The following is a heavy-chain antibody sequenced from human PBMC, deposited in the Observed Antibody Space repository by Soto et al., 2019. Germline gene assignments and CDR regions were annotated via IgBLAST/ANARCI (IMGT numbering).Heavy chain of an antibody. CDR3: ARSERGGRIQLWEFDY. D-gene: IGHD5-18*01. CDR2: IYYSGST. CDR1: GGSISSSSYY. Sequence: ASETLSLTCTVSGGSISSSSYYWGWIRQPPGKGLERIGGIYYSGSTYYNPSLKSRVTISVDTSKNQFSLKLSSVTAADTAVYYCARSERGGRIQLWEFDYWGQGTLVTVSS. J-gene: IGHJ4*02. V-gene: IGHV4-39*01.